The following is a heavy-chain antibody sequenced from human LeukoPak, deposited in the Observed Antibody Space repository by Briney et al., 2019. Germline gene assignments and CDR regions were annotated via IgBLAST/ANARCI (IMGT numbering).Heavy chain of an antibody. D-gene: IGHD2-8*01. CDR2: IIPIFGTA. CDR3: ARDYVDDIPMIKDY. CDR1: GGTFSSYA. V-gene: IGHV1-69*13. Sequence: GASVKVSCKASGGTFSSYAISWVRQAPGQGLEWMGGIIPIFGTANYAQKFQGRVTITADESTSTAYTELSSLRSEDTAVYYCARDYVDDIPMIKDYWGQGTLVTVSS. J-gene: IGHJ4*02.